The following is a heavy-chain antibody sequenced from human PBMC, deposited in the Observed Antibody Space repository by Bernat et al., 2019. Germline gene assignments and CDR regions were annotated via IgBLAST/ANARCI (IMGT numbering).Heavy chain of an antibody. J-gene: IGHJ6*03. V-gene: IGHV4-39*01. CDR3: AGAGSGSGYYYYYVDV. D-gene: IGHD6-13*01. CDR1: GGSISSSSYY. Sequence: QLQLQESGPGLVKPSETLSLTCTVSGGSISSSSYYWGWIRQPPGKGLEWIGSIYYSGSTYYNPSLKSRVTISVDTSKNQFSLKLSSVTAADTSVYYCAGAGSGSGYYYYYVDVWGKGSTVTVSS. CDR2: IYYSGST.